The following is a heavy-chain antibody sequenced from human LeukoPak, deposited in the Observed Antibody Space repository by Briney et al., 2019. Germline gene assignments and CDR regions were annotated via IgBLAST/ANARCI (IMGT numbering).Heavy chain of an antibody. Sequence: GGSLRLSCAASGFTFSSYAMSWVRQAPGKGLEWVSAISGSGGSTYYADSVKGRFTISRDNSKNTLYLQMNSLRAEETAVYSCAKDRGPMATIELTYWGQGTLVTVSS. D-gene: IGHD5-24*01. CDR1: GFTFSSYA. J-gene: IGHJ4*02. CDR3: AKDRGPMATIELTY. CDR2: ISGSGGST. V-gene: IGHV3-23*01.